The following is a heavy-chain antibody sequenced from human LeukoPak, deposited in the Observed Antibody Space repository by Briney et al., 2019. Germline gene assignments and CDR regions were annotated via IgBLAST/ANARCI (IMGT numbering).Heavy chain of an antibody. CDR2: ISYDGSNK. CDR1: GFTFSSYG. D-gene: IGHD2-15*01. Sequence: PGGSLRLSCAASGFTFSSYGMHWVRQAPGKGLEWVAVISYDGSNKCYADSVKGRFTISRDNSKNTLYLQMNSLRAEDTAVYYCAKSGGFGGGIDYWGQGTLVTVSS. V-gene: IGHV3-30*18. CDR3: AKSGGFGGGIDY. J-gene: IGHJ4*02.